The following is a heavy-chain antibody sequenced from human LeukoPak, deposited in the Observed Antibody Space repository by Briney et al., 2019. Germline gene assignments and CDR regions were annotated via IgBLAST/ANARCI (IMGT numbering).Heavy chain of an antibody. J-gene: IGHJ3*02. CDR3: ARETTVVTPGRSDVFDI. V-gene: IGHV4-59*11. CDR2: IYYSGST. Sequence: SETLSLTCTVSGGSISSHYWNWIRQPPGKGLEWIGYIYYSGSTNYNPSLTSRVTISVDTSKNQFSLKLSSVTAADPAVYYCARETTVVTPGRSDVFDIWGQGTMVTVSS. D-gene: IGHD4-23*01. CDR1: GGSISSHY.